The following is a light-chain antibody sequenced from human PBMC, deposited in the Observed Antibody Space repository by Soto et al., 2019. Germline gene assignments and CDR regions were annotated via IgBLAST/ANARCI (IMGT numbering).Light chain of an antibody. V-gene: IGKV3-20*01. J-gene: IGKJ4*01. CDR3: QQYGRSLLT. Sequence: EIVMTQSPPTLSVSQGDRATLSCRSSQSVISSYLAWYQQKPGQAPRLLIDGASSRATGIPGRFSGSGSGTDFTLTSSRLEPEDFAVYYCQQYGRSLLTFGGGTNVEIK. CDR2: GAS. CDR1: QSVISSY.